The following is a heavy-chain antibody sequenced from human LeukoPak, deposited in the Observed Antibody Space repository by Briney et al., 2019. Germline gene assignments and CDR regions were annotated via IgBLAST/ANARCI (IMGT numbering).Heavy chain of an antibody. CDR3: ARDGDGSGWYFSRFDP. CDR1: GFTSSSYG. D-gene: IGHD6-19*01. V-gene: IGHV3-33*01. J-gene: IGHJ5*02. CDR2: IWYDGSNK. Sequence: GGSLRLSCAASGFTSSSYGMHWVRQAPGKGLEWVAVIWYDGSNKYYADSVKGRFTISRDNSKNTLYLQMNSLRAEDTAVYYCARDGDGSGWYFSRFDPWGQGTLVTVSS.